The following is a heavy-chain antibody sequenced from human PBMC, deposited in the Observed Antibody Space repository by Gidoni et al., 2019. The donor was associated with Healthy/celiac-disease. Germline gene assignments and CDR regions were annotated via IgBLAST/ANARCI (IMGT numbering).Heavy chain of an antibody. Sequence: SQFTFSSYAIHCVRQAPGKGLEWVAVISYDGRKKYYADSVKSRFTISRDKSKDTRYVQMNSLRAEDTPVYYCARDGPEFGDYGDYDYYYYGMDFWGQGTTVTVSS. CDR3: ARDGPEFGDYGDYDYYYYGMDF. CDR1: QFTFSSYA. D-gene: IGHD4-17*01. J-gene: IGHJ6*02. V-gene: IGHV3-30*04. CDR2: ISYDGRKK.